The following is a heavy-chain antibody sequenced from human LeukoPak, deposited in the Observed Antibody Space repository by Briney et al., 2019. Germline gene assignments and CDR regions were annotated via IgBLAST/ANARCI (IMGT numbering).Heavy chain of an antibody. Sequence: SETLSLTCTVSGGSISSYYWSWIRQPPGKGLEWIGYIHYSGSTNYNPSLKSRVTISVDTSKNQLSLKLSSVTAADTAVYYCASRRGYSDYLYWGQGTLVTASS. CDR2: IHYSGST. V-gene: IGHV4-59*01. D-gene: IGHD5-12*01. CDR1: GGSISSYY. J-gene: IGHJ4*02. CDR3: ASRRGYSDYLY.